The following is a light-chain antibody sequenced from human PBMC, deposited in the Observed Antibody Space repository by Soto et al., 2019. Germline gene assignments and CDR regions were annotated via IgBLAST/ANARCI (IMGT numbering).Light chain of an antibody. CDR1: QSISSW. J-gene: IGKJ1*01. CDR2: KAS. V-gene: IGKV1-5*03. Sequence: DIQMTHSPSTLSASVGDRVTIICRASQSISSWLAWYQQKPGKAPKLLISKASNLDSGVPSRFSGSGSGTEFNLTISSLQPEYFVTYYCTQYNRFIWTFGRGNKVEI. CDR3: TQYNRFIWT.